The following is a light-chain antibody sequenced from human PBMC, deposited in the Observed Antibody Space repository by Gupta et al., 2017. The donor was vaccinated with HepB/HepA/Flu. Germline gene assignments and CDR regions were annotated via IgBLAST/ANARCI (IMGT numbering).Light chain of an antibody. Sequence: QSVLTQPPSVSEAPRQRVTISCSGSSSNIGNNAVNWYQQLPGKAPKLLIYYDDLLPSGVSDRFSGSKSGTSASLASSGLQAEDEADYYCAAGDDSRNGPVFGTGTKVTVL. CDR1: SSNIGNNA. CDR2: YDD. V-gene: IGLV1-36*01. CDR3: AAGDDSRNGPV. J-gene: IGLJ1*01.